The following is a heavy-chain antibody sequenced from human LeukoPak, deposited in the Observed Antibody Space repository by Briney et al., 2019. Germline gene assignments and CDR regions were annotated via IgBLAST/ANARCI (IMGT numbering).Heavy chain of an antibody. CDR3: ARQPYCRGGSCYSYSGGLFDY. D-gene: IGHD2-15*01. V-gene: IGHV4-39*01. J-gene: IGHJ4*02. Sequence: PSGTLSLTCTVSGGSISSSTYYWAWIRQPPRRGLEWIGTIYYSGTTYYNPSLQSRVTISVDTSKNQFSLNLSSVTAADTAVYYCARQPYCRGGSCYSYSGGLFDYWGQGTLVTVSS. CDR2: IYYSGTT. CDR1: GGSISSSTYY.